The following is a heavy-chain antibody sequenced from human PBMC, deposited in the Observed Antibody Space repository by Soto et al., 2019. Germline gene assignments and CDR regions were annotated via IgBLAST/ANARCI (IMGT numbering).Heavy chain of an antibody. CDR3: AKAPIVLVPAAALRGMDV. D-gene: IGHD2-2*01. Sequence: GGSLRLSCAASGFTFSSYGMHWVRQAPGKGLEWVAVISYDGSNKYYADSVKGRFTISRDNSKNTLYLQMNSLRAEDTAVYYCAKAPIVLVPAAALRGMDVWGQGTTVTVSS. CDR2: ISYDGSNK. V-gene: IGHV3-30*18. CDR1: GFTFSSYG. J-gene: IGHJ6*02.